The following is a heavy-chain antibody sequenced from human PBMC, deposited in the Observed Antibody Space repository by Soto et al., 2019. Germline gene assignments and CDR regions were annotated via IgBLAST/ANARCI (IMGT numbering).Heavy chain of an antibody. CDR2: ISSDGSDK. J-gene: IGHJ4*02. CDR1: RFTFINYG. D-gene: IGHD3-3*01. V-gene: IGHV3-30*03. Sequence: QVQLVESGGGVVQPGRSLRLSCAASRFTFINYGMHWVRQAPGKGLEWVAAISSDGSDKYYLDSVKGRFTISRDNSKNTLHLEMISLRAEDTAVDYCARGSVKAHRSLDYWGLGTLVTVSS. CDR3: ARGSVKAHRSLDY.